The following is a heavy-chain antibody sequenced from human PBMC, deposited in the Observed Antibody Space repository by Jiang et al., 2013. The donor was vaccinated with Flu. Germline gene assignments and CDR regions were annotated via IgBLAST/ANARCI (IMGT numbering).Heavy chain of an antibody. Sequence: SQTLSLTCAISGDSVSSDSAAWNWIRQSPSRGLEWLGRTYYRSKWFKGYAPSVKSRITINPDTSKNQFSLQLNSVTPEDTVVYYCTRSAPNVDYWGQGTLVTVSS. V-gene: IGHV6-1*01. J-gene: IGHJ4*02. CDR3: TRSAPNVDY. CDR2: TYYRSKWFK. CDR1: GDSVSSDSAA.